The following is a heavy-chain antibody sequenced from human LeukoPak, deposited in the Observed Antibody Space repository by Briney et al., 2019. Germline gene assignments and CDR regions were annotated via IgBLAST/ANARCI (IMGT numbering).Heavy chain of an antibody. V-gene: IGHV4-4*07. CDR3: ARDPAGHGRYFDY. Sequence: SSETLSPTCTVSGGSINGYFCTWLRQSAGAGLECIGRIHTSGTTYYNPSLKSRVSMSVDTSNNKFSLRLNSVTAADTAVYYCARDPAGHGRYFDYWGQGALVTVSS. J-gene: IGHJ4*02. CDR2: IHTSGTT. D-gene: IGHD1-14*01. CDR1: GGSINGYF.